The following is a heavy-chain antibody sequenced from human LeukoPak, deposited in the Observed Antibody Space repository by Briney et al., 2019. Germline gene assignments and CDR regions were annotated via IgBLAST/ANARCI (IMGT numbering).Heavy chain of an antibody. Sequence: GGSLRLSCAGSGLRFSNYGMTWVRQAPGKGLEWVSAITDSGSITYYADSVKGRFTISRDNSKNTLYLQMNSLRAEDTAVYYCGKDHIPLELPCDFWGQGTLVTVSS. CDR1: GLRFSNYG. J-gene: IGHJ4*02. CDR2: ITDSGSIT. D-gene: IGHD1-7*01. CDR3: GKDHIPLELPCDF. V-gene: IGHV3-23*01.